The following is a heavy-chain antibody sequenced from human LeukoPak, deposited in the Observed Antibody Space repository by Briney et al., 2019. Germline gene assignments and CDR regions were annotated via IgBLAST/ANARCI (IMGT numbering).Heavy chain of an antibody. Sequence: PGGSLRLSCAASGFTFNTYDLNWVRQAPGKGLEWVSSISSRSRNIYYADSVKGRFTISRDNAKNSLYLQMNSLRAEDTAVYYCARGKRAGIAAAGTNDYWGQGTLVTVSS. D-gene: IGHD6-13*01. J-gene: IGHJ4*02. CDR3: ARGKRAGIAAAGTNDY. CDR2: ISSRSRNI. CDR1: GFTFNTYD. V-gene: IGHV3-21*01.